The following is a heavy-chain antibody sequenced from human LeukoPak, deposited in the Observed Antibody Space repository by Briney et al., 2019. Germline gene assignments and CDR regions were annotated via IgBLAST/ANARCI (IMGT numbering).Heavy chain of an antibody. Sequence: PGGSLRLSCAASGFTFDDYAMHWVRQAPGKGLEWVSGISWNSGSIGYADSVKGRFTISRDNAKNSLYLQMNSLRAEDTALYYCAKDGENIVVVTATRQSYYYGMDVWGQGTTVTVSS. D-gene: IGHD2-21*02. J-gene: IGHJ6*02. CDR3: AKDGENIVVVTATRQSYYYGMDV. V-gene: IGHV3-9*01. CDR1: GFTFDDYA. CDR2: ISWNSGSI.